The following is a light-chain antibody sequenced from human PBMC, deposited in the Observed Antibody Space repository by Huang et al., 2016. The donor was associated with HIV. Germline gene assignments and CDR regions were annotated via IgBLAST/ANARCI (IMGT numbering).Light chain of an antibody. J-gene: IGKJ1*01. CDR1: KGIRNS. Sequence: DIQMTQSPSSLSASVGERVTITCRASKGIRNSLAWYQQKPGKAPKLLLYDASRLESEVPFRFHGSGSGTNYTLTISSLQPEDSATYYCQQYYTIRAFGQGTRVEVK. CDR2: DAS. V-gene: IGKV1-NL1*01. CDR3: QQYYTIRA.